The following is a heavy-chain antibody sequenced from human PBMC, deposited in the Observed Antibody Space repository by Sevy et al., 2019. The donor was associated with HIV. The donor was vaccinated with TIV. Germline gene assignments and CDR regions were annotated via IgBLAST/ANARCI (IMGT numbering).Heavy chain of an antibody. V-gene: IGHV3-9*01. CDR3: AKDMTTVVTGYFYY. CDR1: GFTFDDYA. Sequence: GGSLRLSCAASGFTFDDYAMHWVRQAPGKGLEWVSGISWNSGSIGYADSVKGRFTISRDNAKNSLYLQMNSLRAEDTALYYCAKDMTTVVTGYFYYWGQGTLVTVSS. CDR2: ISWNSGSI. J-gene: IGHJ4*02. D-gene: IGHD4-17*01.